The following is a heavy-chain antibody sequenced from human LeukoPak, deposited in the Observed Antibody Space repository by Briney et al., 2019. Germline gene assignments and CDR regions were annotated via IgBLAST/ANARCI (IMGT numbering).Heavy chain of an antibody. CDR3: AGDYYGSGNFYNSETPPYYAMDV. Sequence: ASVKVSCKASGYTFISHGINWVRQAPGQGLEWMGWISTYNGNTNFAQKLQDRVTMTTDTSTSTAYMELRSLRSDDTAVYYCAGDYYGSGNFYNSETPPYYAMDVWGQGTTVTVSS. CDR2: ISTYNGNT. J-gene: IGHJ6*02. CDR1: GYTFISHG. V-gene: IGHV1-18*01. D-gene: IGHD3-10*01.